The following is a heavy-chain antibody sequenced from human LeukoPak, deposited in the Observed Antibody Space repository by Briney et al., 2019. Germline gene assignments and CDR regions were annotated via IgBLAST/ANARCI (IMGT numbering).Heavy chain of an antibody. CDR3: ARGALYYYDSSGFGNWFDS. J-gene: IGHJ5*01. D-gene: IGHD3-22*01. V-gene: IGHV1-2*02. Sequence: ASVKVSCKASGYTFTSYGISWVRQAPGQGLEWMGWINPKSGGTKYAQKFQGRVTMTRDTSISTAYMELTRLTSDDSATYYCARGALYYYDSSGFGNWFDSWGQGTLVTVSS. CDR2: INPKSGGT. CDR1: GYTFTSYG.